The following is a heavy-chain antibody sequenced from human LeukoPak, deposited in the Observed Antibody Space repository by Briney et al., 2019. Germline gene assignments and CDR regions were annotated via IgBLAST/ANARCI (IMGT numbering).Heavy chain of an antibody. CDR3: ARDRHYYDSSGYRRDAFDI. CDR1: GFTFSSYE. V-gene: IGHV3-21*01. J-gene: IGHJ3*02. CDR2: ISSSSSYI. D-gene: IGHD3-22*01. Sequence: GGSLRLSCAASGFTFSSYEMNWVRQAPGKGLEWVSSISSSSSYIYYADSVKGRFTISRDNAKNSLYLQMNSLRAEDTAVYYCARDRHYYDSSGYRRDAFDIWGQGTMVTVSS.